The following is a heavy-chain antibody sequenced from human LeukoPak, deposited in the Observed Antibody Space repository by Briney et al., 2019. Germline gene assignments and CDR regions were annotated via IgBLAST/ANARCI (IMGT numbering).Heavy chain of an antibody. Sequence: PSETLSLTCTVSGGSISSYYWSWIRQPPGKGLEWIGYIYHSGSTNYNPSLKSRVTISVDTSKNQFSLKLRSVTASDTAVYYCARLARRHYYYYGMDVWGQGTTVTVSS. CDR1: GGSISSYY. D-gene: IGHD6-25*01. CDR2: IYHSGST. V-gene: IGHV4-59*12. J-gene: IGHJ6*02. CDR3: ARLARRHYYYYGMDV.